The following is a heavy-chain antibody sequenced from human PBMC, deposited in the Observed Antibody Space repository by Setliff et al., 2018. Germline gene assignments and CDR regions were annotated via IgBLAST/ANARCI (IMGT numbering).Heavy chain of an antibody. CDR3: ARQQQLVIGSTAYYYYGMDV. D-gene: IGHD6-13*01. J-gene: IGHJ6*02. CDR2: INAVNGNT. CDR1: GYTFTNYA. V-gene: IGHV1-3*01. Sequence: ASVKVSCKASGYTFTNYAIHWVRQAPGQRLEWMGWINAVNGNTKYSQKFQGRVTITRDTSASTAYMELSSLRSEDTAVYYCARQQQLVIGSTAYYYYGMDVWGQGTTVTVSS.